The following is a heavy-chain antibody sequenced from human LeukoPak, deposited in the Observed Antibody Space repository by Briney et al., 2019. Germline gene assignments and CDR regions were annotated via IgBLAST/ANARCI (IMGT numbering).Heavy chain of an antibody. D-gene: IGHD3-10*01. Sequence: ASVKVSCKVSGYTLTELSMHWVRQAPGKGLEWMGGFDPEDGETIYAQKFQGRVTMTEDTSTDTAYMELSSLRSEDTAVYYRATDMVRGVISVYWGQGTLVTVSS. J-gene: IGHJ4*02. CDR3: ATDMVRGVISVY. CDR2: FDPEDGET. CDR1: GYTLTELS. V-gene: IGHV1-24*01.